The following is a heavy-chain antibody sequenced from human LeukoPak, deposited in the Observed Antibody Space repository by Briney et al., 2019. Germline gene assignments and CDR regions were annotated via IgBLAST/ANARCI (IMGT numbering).Heavy chain of an antibody. CDR2: IYNSGST. CDR3: AREAYDSSGYYLDY. D-gene: IGHD3-22*01. J-gene: IGHJ4*02. Sequence: PSETLSLTCTVSVDSITSSYWSWIRQPPGKGLEWIGCIYNSGSTSYHSGNTKFNPSLKSRVTISVDTSKNQLSLKLSSVTAADTAVYYCAREAYDSSGYYLDYWGQGTLVTVSS. CDR1: VDSITSSY. V-gene: IGHV4-4*08.